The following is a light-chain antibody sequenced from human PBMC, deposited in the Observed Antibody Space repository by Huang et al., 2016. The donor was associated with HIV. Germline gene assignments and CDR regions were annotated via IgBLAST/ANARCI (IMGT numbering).Light chain of an antibody. J-gene: IGKJ1*01. V-gene: IGKV3D-15*01. CDR2: GAS. CDR1: RSVSSN. Sequence: EIVMTQSPATLSVSPGERATLSCRASRSVSSNLAWYQQRPGQAPRLLIHGASTRATGIPARFSGTGFGTEFTLTISSLQSEDFAVYYCQHYNNWPPWTFGQGTKVEVK. CDR3: QHYNNWPPWT.